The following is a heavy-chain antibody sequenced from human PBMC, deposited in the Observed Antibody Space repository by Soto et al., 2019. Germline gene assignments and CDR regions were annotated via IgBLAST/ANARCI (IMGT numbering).Heavy chain of an antibody. J-gene: IGHJ4*02. Sequence: EVQLVESGGVSVQPGGSLRLSCTASGFTLSNYWMHWVRQAPGKGLVWVSRINTDGSTTTYADSVKGRFTISRDNAKNKLYRQMNSLRDEDTALYYCVRIRRGDGYTFGYWGQGTLVTVSS. CDR2: INTDGSTT. V-gene: IGHV3-74*01. D-gene: IGHD5-12*01. CDR3: VRIRRGDGYTFGY. CDR1: GFTLSNYW.